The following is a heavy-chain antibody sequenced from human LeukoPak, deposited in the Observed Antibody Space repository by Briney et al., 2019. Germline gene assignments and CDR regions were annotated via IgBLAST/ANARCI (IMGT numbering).Heavy chain of an antibody. CDR1: GYSINTGSY. CDR2: IYHSGST. Sequence: SETLSLTCTVSGYSINTGSYWGWIRQPPGKGLEWIGSIYHSGSTYYNPSLKSRVTISVDTSKNQFSLKLSSVTAADTAVYYCARDGRAAAGDYWGQGTLVTVSS. J-gene: IGHJ4*02. V-gene: IGHV4-38-2*02. CDR3: ARDGRAAAGDY. D-gene: IGHD6-13*01.